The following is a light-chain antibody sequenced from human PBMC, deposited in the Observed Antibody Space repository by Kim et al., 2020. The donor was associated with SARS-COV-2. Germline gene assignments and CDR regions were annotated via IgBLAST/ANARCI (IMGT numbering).Light chain of an antibody. V-gene: IGKV4-1*01. CDR3: QQFYRTPLT. J-gene: IGKJ5*01. CDR1: QNILYRFTNKNC. CDR2: WAS. Sequence: VPINCKSIQNILYRFTNKNCLAWYQQKPGQPPKLLISWASTRESVVSDRFTGGGSGTDFSLTITSLQAEDVAVYYCQQFYRTPLTFGQGTRLEIK.